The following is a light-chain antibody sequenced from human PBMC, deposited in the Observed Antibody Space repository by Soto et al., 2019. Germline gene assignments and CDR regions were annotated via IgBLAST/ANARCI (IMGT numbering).Light chain of an antibody. CDR2: KAS. CDR1: QNINTW. J-gene: IGKJ4*01. CDR3: QQSHSIPLT. V-gene: IGKV1-5*03. Sequence: DIQMTLSPSTVSASVGDRVTITCRASQNINTWLAWYQQKPGKAPKLLIYKASSLESGVPSRFSGSGFGTDFTLTISDLQPEDFATYYCQQSHSIPLTFGGGTKVDIK.